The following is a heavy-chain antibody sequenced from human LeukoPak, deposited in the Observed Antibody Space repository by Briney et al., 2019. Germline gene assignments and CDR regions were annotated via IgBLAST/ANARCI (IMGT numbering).Heavy chain of an antibody. D-gene: IGHD5-12*01. V-gene: IGHV4-59*01. Sequence: KLSETLSLTCTVPGGSISSYYWSWIRQPPGKGLEWIGYIYCSGSTNYNPSLKSRVTISVDTSKNQFSLKLSSVTAADTAVYYCARVKNSGYDQYYFDYWGQGTLVTVSS. CDR3: ARVKNSGYDQYYFDY. CDR1: GGSISSYY. J-gene: IGHJ4*02. CDR2: IYCSGST.